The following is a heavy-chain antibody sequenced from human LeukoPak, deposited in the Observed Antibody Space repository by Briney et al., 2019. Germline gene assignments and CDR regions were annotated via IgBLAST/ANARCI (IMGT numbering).Heavy chain of an antibody. V-gene: IGHV1-2*07. CDR3: ARAGKLMITMVRGALASRDAFHI. J-gene: IGHJ3*02. CDR2: INPNSGGT. CDR1: GYTFTGYY. D-gene: IGHD3-10*01. Sequence: GASVKVSCKASGYTFTGYYLNWVRQAPGQGLEWMGWINPNSGGTNYAHKFQGRVSMTRDTSISTAYMELSRLRSDDTAVYYCARAGKLMITMVRGALASRDAFHIWGQGTMVTVSS.